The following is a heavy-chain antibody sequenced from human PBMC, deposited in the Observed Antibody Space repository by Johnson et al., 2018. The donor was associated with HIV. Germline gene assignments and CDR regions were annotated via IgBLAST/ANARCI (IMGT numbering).Heavy chain of an antibody. D-gene: IGHD3-22*01. V-gene: IGHV3-20*04. CDR2: INLKGGSM. CDR3: ARDWDYYDSSGYYYAVMVDAFDI. Sequence: VQLVESGGGVERPGESLRLSCVGSGFMFDEYGMSWVRQAPGKGPEWVAGINLKGGSMGYADSVKGRFTLSRDNANNSLYLQMNSLRAEDTALYYCARDWDYYDSSGYYYAVMVDAFDICGQGTMVTVSS. CDR1: GFMFDEYG. J-gene: IGHJ3*02.